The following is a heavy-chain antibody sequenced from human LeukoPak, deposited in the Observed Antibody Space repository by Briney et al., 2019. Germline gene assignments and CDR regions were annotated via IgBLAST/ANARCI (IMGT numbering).Heavy chain of an antibody. CDR2: ISGYNGRT. D-gene: IGHD3-9*01. CDR3: TRDPYDFLTGRYGGSGGDF. CDR1: GYTFSSYG. J-gene: IGHJ4*02. Sequence: ASVKVSCKASGYTFSSYGISWVRQAPGQGLEWVGWISGYNGRTQYAQKLQGRVTLATDTSTTTTYMELRSLRFDDTALYYCTRDPYDFLTGRYGGSGGDFWGQGTLVIVSS. V-gene: IGHV1-18*01.